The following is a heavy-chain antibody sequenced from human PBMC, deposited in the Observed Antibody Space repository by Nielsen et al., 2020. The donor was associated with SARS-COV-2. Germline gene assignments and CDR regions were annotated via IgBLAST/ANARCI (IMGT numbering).Heavy chain of an antibody. D-gene: IGHD5-18*01. J-gene: IGHJ4*02. CDR2: ISTSSTYR. CDR1: GFTFSSYS. Sequence: GESLKISCAASGFTFSSYSMYWVRQAPGKGLEWVSSISTSSTYRYYADSVKGRFTISRDNAKNSLYLQMNSLRAEDTAVYYCAIQPHWYWGQGTLVTVSS. V-gene: IGHV3-21*01. CDR3: AIQPHWY.